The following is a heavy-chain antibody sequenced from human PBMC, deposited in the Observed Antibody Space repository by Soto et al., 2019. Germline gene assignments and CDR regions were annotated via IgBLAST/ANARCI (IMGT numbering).Heavy chain of an antibody. CDR2: IWYDGSNK. V-gene: IGHV3-33*01. CDR1: GFTFSSYG. J-gene: IGHJ4*02. CDR3: ARGRNYDYVWGSDPTLQV. Sequence: QVQLVESGGGVVQPGRSLRLSCAASGFTFSSYGMHWVRQAPGKGLEWVAVIWYDGSNKYYADSVKGRFTISRDNSKNTLYLQMTSLRAEDTAVYYCARGRNYDYVWGSDPTLQVWGQGTLVTVSS. D-gene: IGHD3-16*02.